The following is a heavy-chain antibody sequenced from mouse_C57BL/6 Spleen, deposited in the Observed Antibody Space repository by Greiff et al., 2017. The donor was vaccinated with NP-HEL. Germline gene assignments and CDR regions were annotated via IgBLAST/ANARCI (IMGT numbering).Heavy chain of an antibody. V-gene: IGHV5-17*01. D-gene: IGHD2-14*01. CDR3: ARSRSYAMDY. J-gene: IGHJ4*01. CDR2: ISSGSSTI. Sequence: EVKVEESGGGLVKPGGSLKLSCAASGFTFSDYGMHWVRQAPEKGLEWVAYISSGSSTIYYADTVKGRFTISRDNAKNTLFLQMTSLRSEDTAMYYCARSRSYAMDYWGQGTSATVSS. CDR1: GFTFSDYG.